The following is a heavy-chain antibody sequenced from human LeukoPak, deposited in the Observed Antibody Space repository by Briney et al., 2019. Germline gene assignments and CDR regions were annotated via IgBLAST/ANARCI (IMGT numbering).Heavy chain of an antibody. CDR2: IYSSGST. CDR1: GGSISSYY. V-gene: IGHV4-4*07. Sequence: SETLSLTCTVSGGSISSYYWSWIRQPARKGLEWIGRIYSSGSTNYNPSLKSRVTISLETSKNQFSLKLTSVTAADTAVYYCARAGYYYYYMDVWGKGTTVTVSS. J-gene: IGHJ6*03. CDR3: ARAGYYYYYMDV.